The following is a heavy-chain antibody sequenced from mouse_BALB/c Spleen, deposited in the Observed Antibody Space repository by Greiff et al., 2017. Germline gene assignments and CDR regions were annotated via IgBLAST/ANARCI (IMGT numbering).Heavy chain of an antibody. J-gene: IGHJ4*01. CDR2: IDPENGDT. D-gene: IGHD2-14*01. CDR3: NARYDVGAMDY. Sequence: VQLQQSGAELVRSGASVKLSCTASGFNIKDFYMHWVKQRPEQGLEWIGWIDPENGDTEYAPKFQGKATMTADTSSNTAYLQLSSLTSEDTAVEYCNARYDVGAMDYWGQGTSVTVSS. CDR1: GFNIKDFY. V-gene: IGHV14-4*02.